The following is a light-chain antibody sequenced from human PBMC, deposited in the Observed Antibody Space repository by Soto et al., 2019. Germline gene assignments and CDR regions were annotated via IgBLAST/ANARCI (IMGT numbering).Light chain of an antibody. V-gene: IGLV2-14*01. CDR1: SSDVGGYDY. CDR3: SSFTTNTTAV. J-gene: IGLJ2*01. CDR2: EVS. Sequence: QSALTQPASVSGSPGQSITISCTGTSSDVGGYDYVSWYQQHPGKAPKLMIYEVSNRPSGVSNRFSGSKSGNTASLTISGLQAEDEADYYCSSFTTNTTAVFGGGTKLTVL.